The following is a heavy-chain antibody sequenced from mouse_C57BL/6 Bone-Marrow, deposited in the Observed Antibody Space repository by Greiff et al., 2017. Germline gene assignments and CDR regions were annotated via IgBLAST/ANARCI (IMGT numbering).Heavy chain of an antibody. CDR3: AETGQLRLPNYAIDY. V-gene: IGHV2-5*01. Sequence: QVQLKQSGPGLVQPSQSLSITCTVSGFSLTSYGVHWVRQSPGKGLEWLGVICRGGSTDYTAAFMSSLRITKDYSKSQVFFKMNSLQAADTARYYCAETGQLRLPNYAIDYWGQGTSVTVSS. J-gene: IGHJ4*01. CDR2: ICRGGST. D-gene: IGHD3-2*02. CDR1: GFSLTSYG.